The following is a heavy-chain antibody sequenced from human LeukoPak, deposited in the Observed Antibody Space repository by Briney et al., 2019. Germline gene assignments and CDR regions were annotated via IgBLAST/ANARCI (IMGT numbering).Heavy chain of an antibody. CDR1: GFTFSSYA. D-gene: IGHD3-3*01. Sequence: GGSLRLSCAASGFTFSSYAMHWVRQAPGKGLEWVAVISYDGSNKYYADSVKGRFTISRDNSKNTLYLQMNSLRAEDTAVYYCAKPDDFWSGSLSYFDYWGQGTLVTVSS. CDR3: AKPDDFWSGSLSYFDY. CDR2: ISYDGSNK. V-gene: IGHV3-30-3*02. J-gene: IGHJ4*02.